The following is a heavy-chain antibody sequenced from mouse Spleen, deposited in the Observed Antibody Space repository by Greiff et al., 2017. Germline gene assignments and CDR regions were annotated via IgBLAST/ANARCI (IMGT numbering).Heavy chain of an antibody. CDR1: GYSITSGYY. J-gene: IGHJ1*01. CDR2: ISYDGSN. D-gene: IGHD2-10*02. CDR3: AMPSMVTNWYFDV. V-gene: IGHV3-6*01. Sequence: EVKLVESGPGLVKPSQSLSLTCSVTGYSITSGYYWNWIRQFPGNKLEWMGYISYDGSNNYNPSLKNRISITRDTSKNQFFLKLNSVTTEDTATYYCAMPSMVTNWYFDVWGAGTTVTVSS.